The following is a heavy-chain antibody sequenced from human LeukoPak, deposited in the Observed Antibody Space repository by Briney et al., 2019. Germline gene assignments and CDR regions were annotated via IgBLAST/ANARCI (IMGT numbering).Heavy chain of an antibody. V-gene: IGHV4-34*01. CDR1: GGSFSGYY. CDR3: ARGTVRSTYGMDV. Sequence: SETLSLTCAVYGGSFSGYYWSWIRHPPGKGREWSGEINHSGSTNYNPSLKSRVTISVDTSKNQFSLKLRSVTAADTAVYYCARGTVRSTYGMDVGGQGTTVTVS. D-gene: IGHD2-2*01. J-gene: IGHJ6*02. CDR2: INHSGST.